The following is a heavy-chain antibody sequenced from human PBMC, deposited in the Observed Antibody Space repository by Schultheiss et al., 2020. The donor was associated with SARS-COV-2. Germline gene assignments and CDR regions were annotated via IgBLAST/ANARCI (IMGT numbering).Heavy chain of an antibody. J-gene: IGHJ4*02. CDR2: ISSSGSTI. CDR3: ARPPSTGDPQPFFDY. V-gene: IGHV3-48*04. D-gene: IGHD7-27*01. Sequence: GGSLRLSCAASGFTFSSYSMNWVRQAPGKGLEWVSSISSSGSTIYYADSVKGRFTISRDNAKNSLYLQMNSLRAEDTAVYYCARPPSTGDPQPFFDYWGQGTLVTVSS. CDR1: GFTFSSYS.